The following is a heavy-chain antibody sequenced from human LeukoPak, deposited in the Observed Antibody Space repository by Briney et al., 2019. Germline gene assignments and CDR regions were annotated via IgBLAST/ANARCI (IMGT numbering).Heavy chain of an antibody. CDR2: ISGSGGST. CDR1: GFTVSSYA. Sequence: GGSLRLSCGASGFTVSSYAMSWVRQAPGKGLEWVSAISGSGGSTYYADSVKGRFTISRDNSKNTLYPKMNSLRAEDTAVYYCAKVDGSYYDPDAFDIWGQGTMVTVSS. J-gene: IGHJ3*02. CDR3: AKVDGSYYDPDAFDI. V-gene: IGHV3-23*01. D-gene: IGHD1-26*01.